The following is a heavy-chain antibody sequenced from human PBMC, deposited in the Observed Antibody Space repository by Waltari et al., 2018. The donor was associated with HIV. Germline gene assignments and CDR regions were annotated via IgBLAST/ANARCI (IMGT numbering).Heavy chain of an antibody. CDR1: GYTFINFD. CDR2: MNPNSGNK. CDR3: ARNSSGKGNRYFYYGLDV. J-gene: IGHJ6*02. V-gene: IGHV1-8*02. D-gene: IGHD3-22*01. Sequence: QVHLVQSGPEVKRPGASVKISCQAFGYTFINFDVNWIRQAAGQGPEWLGWMNPNSGNKASPYIFEDRVTMTRDVSTDTAYMEMTGLTPEDTAIYYCARNSSGKGNRYFYYGLDVWGQGTPVTV.